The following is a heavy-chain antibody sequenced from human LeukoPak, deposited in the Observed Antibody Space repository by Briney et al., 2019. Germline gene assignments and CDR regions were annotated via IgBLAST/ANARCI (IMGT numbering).Heavy chain of an antibody. CDR1: GFTVSRNY. Sequence: GGSLRLSCAASGFTVSRNYMSWVRQAPGKGLECVSVIYSGGSTYYADSVMGRFTISRDNSKNTLYLQMNSLRAEDTAVYYCASEVSTTARFTDYWGQGTLVTVSS. V-gene: IGHV3-53*01. D-gene: IGHD1-26*01. J-gene: IGHJ4*02. CDR2: IYSGGST. CDR3: ASEVSTTARFTDY.